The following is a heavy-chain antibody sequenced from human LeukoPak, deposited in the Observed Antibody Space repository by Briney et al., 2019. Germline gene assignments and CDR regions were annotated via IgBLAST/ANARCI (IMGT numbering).Heavy chain of an antibody. V-gene: IGHV3-30*02. Sequence: PGGSRRLSCAASGFTFSSYGMHWVRQAPGKGLEWVAFIRYDGSNKYYADSVKGRFTISRDNSKNTLYLQMNSLRAEDTAVYYCAKGELELPDYWGQGTLVTVSS. J-gene: IGHJ4*02. D-gene: IGHD1-7*01. CDR2: IRYDGSNK. CDR3: AKGELELPDY. CDR1: GFTFSSYG.